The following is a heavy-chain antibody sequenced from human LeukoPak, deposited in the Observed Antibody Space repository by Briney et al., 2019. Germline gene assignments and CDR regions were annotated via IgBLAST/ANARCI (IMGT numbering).Heavy chain of an antibody. CDR1: GYTFRTFG. D-gene: IGHD6-6*01. CDR2: ISVYNGET. CDR3: ARDHMAARPGWFDS. V-gene: IGHV1-18*01. Sequence: ASVTVSFTRSGYTFRTFGINWVRQAPGQGLEWMGWISVYNGETKYAQKFQGRVTMTTDTSTNTTSMTVRSLTFDDTAVYYCARDHMAARPGWFDSCLQGTLVTVSA. J-gene: IGHJ5*01.